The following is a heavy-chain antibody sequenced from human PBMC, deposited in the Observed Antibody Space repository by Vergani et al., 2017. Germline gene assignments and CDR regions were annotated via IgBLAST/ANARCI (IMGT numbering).Heavy chain of an antibody. CDR1: GFSLTTGGEG. CDR2: VYWNDDE. J-gene: IGHJ6*02. CDR3: ARIHVTWADFWSGPNYYYYYGMDV. D-gene: IGHD3-3*01. Sequence: QITLRESGPTLVKPTQTLTLTCTFSGFSLTTGGEGVGWIRQPPGRALEWLAFVYWNDDERYSPSLKSRVTITKDTSKNEVILTMATMDPVDTATYYCARIHVTWADFWSGPNYYYYYGMDVWGQGP. V-gene: IGHV2-5*01.